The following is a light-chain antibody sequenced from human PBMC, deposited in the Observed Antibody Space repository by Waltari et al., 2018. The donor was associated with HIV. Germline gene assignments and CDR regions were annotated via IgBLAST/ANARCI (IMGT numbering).Light chain of an antibody. V-gene: IGLV1-47*01. J-gene: IGLJ3*02. Sequence: QSVLTQPPSASETPGQRVTISCSGRRSNIGSHFVYWYQQLPGTAPKLLIYGNNQRPSGVPDRFSGSRSGTSASLAISGLRSEDEADYYCAAWDDSLGGLWVFGGGTKLTVL. CDR2: GNN. CDR1: RSNIGSHF. CDR3: AAWDDSLGGLWV.